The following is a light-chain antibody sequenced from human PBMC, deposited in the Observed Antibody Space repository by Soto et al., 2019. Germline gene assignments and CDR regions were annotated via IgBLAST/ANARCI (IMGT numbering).Light chain of an antibody. J-gene: IGKJ4*01. CDR1: QSISIT. CDR2: DVY. V-gene: IGKV3-11*01. CDR3: QDSSRANP. Sequence: EVVLTQSPATLTLSPGERATLSCRASQSISITLAWYQQKPVQAPRLLIYDVYNRATGLPAGFSGSGSGTDFGLTISRLVPGDYAYYDFQDSSRANPFGGGAKVVIK.